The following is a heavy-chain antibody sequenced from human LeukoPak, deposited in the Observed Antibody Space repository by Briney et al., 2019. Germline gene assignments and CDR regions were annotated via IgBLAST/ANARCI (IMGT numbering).Heavy chain of an antibody. CDR3: ARRRVAVAGWNYYYYMDV. Sequence: GGSLRLSCAASGFTFSSYWMSWVRQAPGKGLEWVGNMKQDGSEKYYVDSVKGRFTISRDNAKNSLYLQMNSLRAEDTAVYYCARRRVAVAGWNYYYYMDVWSKGTTVTVSS. V-gene: IGHV3-7*01. CDR2: MKQDGSEK. CDR1: GFTFSSYW. D-gene: IGHD6-19*01. J-gene: IGHJ6*03.